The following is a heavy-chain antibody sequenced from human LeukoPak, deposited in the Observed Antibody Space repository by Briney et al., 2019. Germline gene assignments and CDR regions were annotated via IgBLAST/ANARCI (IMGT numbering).Heavy chain of an antibody. V-gene: IGHV3-48*04. D-gene: IGHD2-2*01. CDR2: INTDSSAI. CDR3: ARDMQTRPFYGMDV. Sequence: GGSLRLSCAASGFTFSSYSMSWVRQAPGKGLEWISYINTDSSAIYYADSVRGRFTISRDNAKNSLYLQMNSLRAEDTAVYYCARDMQTRPFYGMDVWGQGTTVTVSS. J-gene: IGHJ6*02. CDR1: GFTFSSYS.